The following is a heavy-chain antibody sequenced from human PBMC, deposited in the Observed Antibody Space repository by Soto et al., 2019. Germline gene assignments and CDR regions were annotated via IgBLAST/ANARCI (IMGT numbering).Heavy chain of an antibody. CDR2: IYYSGST. CDR1: DGCISGGGYY. J-gene: IGHJ6*02. D-gene: IGHD3-16*02. CDR3: ARGTEAALYNYGMEV. Sequence: QVQLQQSGPGLVKPSQTLSITCTVSDGCISGGGYYWSGIRQHPGKGLEWIGYIYYSGSTYYNPSLKIRVIISLDTSKSQFSLKLSSVTAADTAVYYCARGTEAALYNYGMEVWGQGTTVTGSS. V-gene: IGHV4-31*03.